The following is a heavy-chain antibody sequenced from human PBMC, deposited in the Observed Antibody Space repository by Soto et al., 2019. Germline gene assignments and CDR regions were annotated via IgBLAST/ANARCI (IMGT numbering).Heavy chain of an antibody. CDR1: GGSISSGDW. Sequence: PSETLSLTCAVSGGSISSGDWWSWVRQPPGERLDWIGEIFHSGTTYYNPSLKSRVTISVDTSKNQFSLKLSSVTAADTAVYYCARDNEGGIDNWNDVPYGMDVWGQGTTVTVSS. J-gene: IGHJ6*02. V-gene: IGHV4-4*02. CDR2: IFHSGTT. CDR3: ARDNEGGIDNWNDVPYGMDV. D-gene: IGHD1-1*01.